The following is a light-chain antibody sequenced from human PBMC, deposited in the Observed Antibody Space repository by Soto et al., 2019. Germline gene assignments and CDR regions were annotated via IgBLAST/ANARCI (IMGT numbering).Light chain of an antibody. CDR3: CSYAGSSTLV. V-gene: IGLV2-23*01. Sequence: QSALTQPASVSGSPGQSITISCTGTSSDVGGYNLVSWYQQQPDKAPKLMIFDGNLRPSGVSKRYSGSKFGNTASLTISGLQAEDDGDYYCCSYAGSSTLVFGTGTKVTVL. J-gene: IGLJ1*01. CDR1: SSDVGGYNL. CDR2: DGN.